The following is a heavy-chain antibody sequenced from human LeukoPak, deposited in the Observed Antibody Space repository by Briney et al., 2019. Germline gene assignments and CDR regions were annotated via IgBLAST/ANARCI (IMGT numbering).Heavy chain of an antibody. CDR1: GYSFTSYC. D-gene: IGHD2-15*01. Sequence: GESLKISCKGSGYSFTSYCIGWVRQMPGKGLEWMGIIYPGDSDTRYSPSFQGQVTISADKSINTAYLQWSSLKASDTAMYYCARRGFCSGGSCHSHAFDIWGQGTMVTVSS. J-gene: IGHJ3*02. V-gene: IGHV5-51*01. CDR3: ARRGFCSGGSCHSHAFDI. CDR2: IYPGDSDT.